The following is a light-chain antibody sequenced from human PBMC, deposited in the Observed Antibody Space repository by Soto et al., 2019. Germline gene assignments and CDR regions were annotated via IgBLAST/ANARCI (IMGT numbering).Light chain of an antibody. J-gene: IGKJ4*01. V-gene: IGKV1-39*01. Sequence: DIQISRSPSSLSASLEVRVAITCQASQDISNYLNWYQQKPGKAPKLLIYAASSLQSGVPSRFSGSGSGTDFTLTISSLQPEDFATYYCQQSYSTPLTFGGGTKVDI. CDR2: AAS. CDR1: QDISNY. CDR3: QQSYSTPLT.